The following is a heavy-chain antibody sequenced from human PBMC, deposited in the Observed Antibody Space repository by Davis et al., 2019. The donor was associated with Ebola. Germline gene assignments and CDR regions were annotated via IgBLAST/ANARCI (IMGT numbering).Heavy chain of an antibody. J-gene: IGHJ4*02. D-gene: IGHD1-26*01. CDR1: GYTFTSYD. Sequence: ASVKVSCKASGYTFTSYDINWVRQAPGQGLEWMGWINPNSGGTNYAQKFRGRVTMTRDTSISTDYMELTGLRSDDTAVYYCARQSGIYYVIDYWGQGTLVTVSS. V-gene: IGHV1-2*02. CDR3: ARQSGIYYVIDY. CDR2: INPNSGGT.